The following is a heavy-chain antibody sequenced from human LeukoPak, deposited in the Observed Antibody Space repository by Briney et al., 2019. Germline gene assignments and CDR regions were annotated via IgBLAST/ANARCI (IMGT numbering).Heavy chain of an antibody. D-gene: IGHD3-10*01. CDR2: ISSSSSYI. CDR1: GFTFSSYS. Sequence: GGSLRLSCAASGFTFSSYSMNWVRQAPGKGLEWVSSISSSSSYIYYADSVKGRFTISRDNAKNSLYLQMNSLRAEDTAVYYCAREDYYGSGSYYPYYYYYMDVWGKGTTVTVSS. J-gene: IGHJ6*03. CDR3: AREDYYGSGSYYPYYYYYMDV. V-gene: IGHV3-21*01.